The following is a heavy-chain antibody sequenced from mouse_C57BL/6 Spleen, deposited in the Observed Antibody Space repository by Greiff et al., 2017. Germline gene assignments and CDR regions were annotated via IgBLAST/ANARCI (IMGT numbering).Heavy chain of an antibody. CDR3: TRGGRDYDEAMDY. V-gene: IGHV5-9-1*02. CDR1: GFTFSSYA. J-gene: IGHJ4*01. CDR2: ISSGGDYI. Sequence: DVMLVESGEGLVKPGGSLKLSCAASGFTFSSYAMSWVRQTPEKRLEWVAYISSGGDYIYYADTVKGRFPISRDNARNTLYLQMSSLKSEDTAMYYCTRGGRDYDEAMDYWGQGTSVTVSS. D-gene: IGHD2-4*01.